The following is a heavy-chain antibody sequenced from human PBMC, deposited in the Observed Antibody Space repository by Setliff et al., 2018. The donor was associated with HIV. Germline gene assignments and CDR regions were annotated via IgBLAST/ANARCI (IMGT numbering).Heavy chain of an antibody. CDR2: IYTSGSA. CDR1: GGSISSGDYY. V-gene: IGHV4-61*02. J-gene: IGHJ4*02. CDR3: ARAPGYSYSFYFDS. D-gene: IGHD5-18*01. Sequence: PSETLSLTCTVSGGSISSGDYYWSWIRQPAGKGLEWIGRIYTSGSANYNPSLKSRVTISIDTSKNQFSLKLNSVTAADTAVYYCARAPGYSYSFYFDSWGQGTLVTVSS.